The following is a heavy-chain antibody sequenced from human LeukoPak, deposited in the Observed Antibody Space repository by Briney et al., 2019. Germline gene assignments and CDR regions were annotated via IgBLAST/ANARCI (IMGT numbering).Heavy chain of an antibody. CDR1: GFAFDDFA. V-gene: IGHV3-49*04. Sequence: GGSLRRSCTTSGFAFDDFAMSWVRQPAGKGLEWVGFIRRRAYGGAAEYAASVKGRFIISRDDSKGIAYLQMNSLKTEDTAVYYCSRNGLVYFDYWGQGFRVLVSP. J-gene: IGHJ4*02. CDR2: IRRRAYGGAA. CDR3: SRNGLVYFDY.